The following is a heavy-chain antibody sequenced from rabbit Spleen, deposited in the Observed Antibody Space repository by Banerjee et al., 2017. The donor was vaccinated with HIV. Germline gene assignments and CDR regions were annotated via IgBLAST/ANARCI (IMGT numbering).Heavy chain of an antibody. J-gene: IGHJ4*01. CDR3: ARDLVGVIGWNFYL. V-gene: IGHV1S45*01. Sequence: QEQLEESGGALVKPEGSLTLTCKASGFSFSDRDVMCWVRQAPGKGLEWIACINTATGKAVYATWAKGRFTISRTSSTTVTLQMTSPTAADRATYFCARDLVGVIGWNFYLWGPGTLVTVS. D-gene: IGHD2-1*01. CDR1: GFSFSDRDV. CDR2: INTATGKA.